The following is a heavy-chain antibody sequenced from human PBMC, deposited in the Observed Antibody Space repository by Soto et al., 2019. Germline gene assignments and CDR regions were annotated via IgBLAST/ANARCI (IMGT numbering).Heavy chain of an antibody. D-gene: IGHD2-8*01. V-gene: IGHV1-69*13. CDR3: ASLPLEDYCTNGVCYTVGSWFDP. J-gene: IGHJ5*02. Sequence: ASVKFSWKASGGTFSSYAIRCVRQAPGQGLEWMGGIIPIFGTANYAQNFQFRVTITSDESTSTAYMELSSLRSEDTAVYYCASLPLEDYCTNGVCYTVGSWFDPFGPRTLVTVSS. CDR2: IIPIFGTA. CDR1: GGTFSSYA.